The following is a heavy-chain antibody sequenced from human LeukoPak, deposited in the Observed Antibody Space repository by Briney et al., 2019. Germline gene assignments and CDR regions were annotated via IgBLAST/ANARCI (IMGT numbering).Heavy chain of an antibody. J-gene: IGHJ4*02. CDR1: AFTFSRYG. CDR3: ARVGGAHDYGASGGFDY. CDR2: IRYDGSNK. Sequence: QPGGSLRLSCAASAFTFSRYGMHWVRQAPGKGLEWVAFIRYDGSNKYYADSVKGRFTISRDNSKNTLYLQMNSLRAEDTAVYYCARVGGAHDYGASGGFDYWGQGTLVTVSS. V-gene: IGHV3-30*02. D-gene: IGHD4-17*01.